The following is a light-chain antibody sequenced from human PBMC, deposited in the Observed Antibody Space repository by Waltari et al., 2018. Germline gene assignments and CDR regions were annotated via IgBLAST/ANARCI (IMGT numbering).Light chain of an antibody. V-gene: IGKV2D-29*01. CDR1: QSLLQSDGKTY. Sequence: EIVMTQTPLSRSVTPGQAASITCKSSQSLLQSDGKTYLYWYLQRAGQSPQLLIYEVSKRFSGVSDRISGSGSGTDFTLTISRVETDDVGIYFCMQTTHWRSFGRGTKLEIK. J-gene: IGKJ2*01. CDR3: MQTTHWRS. CDR2: EVS.